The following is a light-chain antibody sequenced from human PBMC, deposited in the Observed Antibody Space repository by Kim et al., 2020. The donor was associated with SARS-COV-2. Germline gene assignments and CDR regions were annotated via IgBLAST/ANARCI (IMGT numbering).Light chain of an antibody. CDR1: SANMWNNS. J-gene: IGLJ2*01. CDR3: GTWDGSLSAVV. CDR2: DNN. Sequence: GQKVTISSSGSSANMWNNSVDWYQQLPGPAPNLLIYDNNKRPSGIPDRFSGSKSGTSATLGISGLQTGDEADYYCGTWDGSLSAVVFGGGTQVTVL. V-gene: IGLV1-51*01.